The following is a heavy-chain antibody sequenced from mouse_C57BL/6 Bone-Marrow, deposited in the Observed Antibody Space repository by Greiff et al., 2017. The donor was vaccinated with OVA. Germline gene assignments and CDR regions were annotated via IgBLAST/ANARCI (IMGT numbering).Heavy chain of an antibody. J-gene: IGHJ2*01. V-gene: IGHV1-82*01. CDR3: ARGGYGSSAFDY. CDR1: GYAFSSSW. D-gene: IGHD1-1*01. CDR2: FYPGDGDT. Sequence: QVQLQQSGPELVKPGASVKISCKASGYAFSSSWMNWVKQRPGKGLEWIGRFYPGDGDTNYNGKFKGKATLTADKSSSTAYMQLSSLTSEDSAVYFCARGGYGSSAFDYWGQGTTLTVSS.